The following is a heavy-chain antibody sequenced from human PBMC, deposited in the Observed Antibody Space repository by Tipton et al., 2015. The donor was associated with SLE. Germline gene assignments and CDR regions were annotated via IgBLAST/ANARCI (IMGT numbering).Heavy chain of an antibody. V-gene: IGHV4-34*01. Sequence: TLSLTCAVYGGSFSGYYWSWIRQPPGKGLEWIGEINHSGSTNYNPSLKSRVTISVDTSKNQFSLKLSSVTAADTAVYYCARDLGAPPLDAFDIWGHGTMVTV. CDR1: GGSFSGYY. CDR2: INHSGST. D-gene: IGHD3-16*01. J-gene: IGHJ3*02. CDR3: ARDLGAPPLDAFDI.